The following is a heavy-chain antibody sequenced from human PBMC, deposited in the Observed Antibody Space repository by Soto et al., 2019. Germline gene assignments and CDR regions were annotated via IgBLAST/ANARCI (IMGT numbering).Heavy chain of an antibody. Sequence: EVHLVESEGGLVQRGGSLRLSCAASGFTFNYYWMHWVRQAPGQGLVWVSHIHSDGSTTTYADSVKGRFTISRDNAKNTRYLQMNSLRAEETAVYCCVRGGKGGFDLWGQGTTVTVSS. D-gene: IGHD2-15*01. CDR2: IHSDGSTT. V-gene: IGHV3-74*01. CDR1: GFTFNYYW. CDR3: VRGGKGGFDL. J-gene: IGHJ3*01.